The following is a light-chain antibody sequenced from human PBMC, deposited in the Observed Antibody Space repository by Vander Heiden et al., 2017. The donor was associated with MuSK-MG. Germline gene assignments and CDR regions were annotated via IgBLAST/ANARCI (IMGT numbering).Light chain of an antibody. Sequence: DIQMTQSPSSLSASVGDRVTITCRANQNISSYLNWYQRKPGKAPKLLIYAASSLQSGVPSRFSGSGSGTDFTLTISKLQPEDFATYFCQQSDSTPLTFGHGTKVDIK. CDR1: QNISSY. CDR3: QQSDSTPLT. J-gene: IGKJ3*01. V-gene: IGKV1-39*01. CDR2: AAS.